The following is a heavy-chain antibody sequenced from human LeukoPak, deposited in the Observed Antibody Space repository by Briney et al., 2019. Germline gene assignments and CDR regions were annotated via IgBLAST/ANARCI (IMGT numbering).Heavy chain of an antibody. CDR2: IYYSGST. D-gene: IGHD6-19*01. J-gene: IGHJ4*02. CDR1: GGSISSSSYY. CDR3: GALVAGTVYFDY. Sequence: SETLSLTCTVSGGSISSSSYYWAWIRQPPGKGLEWIGSIYYSGSTYYNPSLKSRVTISVDTSKNQFSLKLSSVTAADTAVYYCGALVAGTVYFDYWGQGTLVTVSS. V-gene: IGHV4-39*01.